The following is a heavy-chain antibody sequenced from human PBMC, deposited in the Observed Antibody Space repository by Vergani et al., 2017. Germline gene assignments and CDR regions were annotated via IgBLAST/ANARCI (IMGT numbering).Heavy chain of an antibody. CDR1: GFTFSSYA. V-gene: IGHV3-30-3*01. D-gene: IGHD3-16*01. Sequence: QVQLVESGGGVVQPVRSLRLSCAASGFTFSSYAMHWVRQAPGKGLEWVAVISYDGSNKYYADSVKGRFTISRDNSKNTLYLQMNSLRAEDTAVYYCASGVGGGAFYSWGQGTMVTVSS. CDR3: ASGVGGGAFYS. J-gene: IGHJ3*02. CDR2: ISYDGSNK.